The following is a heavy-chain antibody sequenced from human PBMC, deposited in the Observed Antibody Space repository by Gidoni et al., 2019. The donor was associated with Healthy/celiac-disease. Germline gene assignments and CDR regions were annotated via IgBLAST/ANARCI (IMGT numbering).Heavy chain of an antibody. D-gene: IGHD4-17*01. V-gene: IGHV4-34*01. CDR1: GGSFSGYY. CDR2: INHSGST. Sequence: QVQLQQWGAGLLTPSEPLSLTCAVYGGSFSGYYWSWIRQPPGKGLEWIGEINHSGSTNYNPSLKSRVTISVDTSKNQFSLKLSSVTAADTAVYYCARGTSTTRYYYYMDVWGKGTTVTVSS. CDR3: ARGTSTTRYYYYMDV. J-gene: IGHJ6*03.